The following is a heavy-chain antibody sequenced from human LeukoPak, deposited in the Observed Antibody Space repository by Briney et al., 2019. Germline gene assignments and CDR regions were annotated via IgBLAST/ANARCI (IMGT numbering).Heavy chain of an antibody. Sequence: ASVKVSCKASGYTFTSYDISWVRQAPGQGLEWMGWISAYNGNTNYAQKLQGRVTMTTDTSTSTAYMELRSLRSDDTAVYYCARGYDQLLLVAFDIWGQGTMVTVSS. CDR3: ARGYDQLLLVAFDI. J-gene: IGHJ3*02. CDR1: GYTFTSYD. D-gene: IGHD2-2*01. V-gene: IGHV1-18*04. CDR2: ISAYNGNT.